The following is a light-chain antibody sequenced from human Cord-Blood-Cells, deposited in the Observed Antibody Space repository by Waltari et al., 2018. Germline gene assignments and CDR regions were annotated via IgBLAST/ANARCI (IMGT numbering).Light chain of an antibody. J-gene: IGKJ4*01. CDR1: QSVSGY. V-gene: IGKV3-11*01. Sequence: EIVLTQSPATLSLSPRERATLSCRASQSVSGYLAWYQQKPGQAPRLLSEDASNRATGITARFSGSGSGTDFTVTISSREPEDFAVYYCQQRSHWPLTFGGGTKVEIK. CDR3: QQRSHWPLT. CDR2: DAS.